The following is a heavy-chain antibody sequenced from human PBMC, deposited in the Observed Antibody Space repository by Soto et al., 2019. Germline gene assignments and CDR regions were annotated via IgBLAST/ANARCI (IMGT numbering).Heavy chain of an antibody. D-gene: IGHD2-2*01. CDR1: GQSFSGHT. V-gene: IGHV4-34*01. Sequence: QVQLQQWGAGLLKPSETLSLTCAVYGQSFSGHTWSWIRQSPGKGLEWIGEISQSGSTYYNPSLKNRVTISAETSKNQFSLTLTSVTAADTGVFYCARGSGIAVIPGELQDVHYDYWGQGTLGSVSS. J-gene: IGHJ4*02. CDR3: ARGSGIAVIPGELQDVHYDY. CDR2: ISQSGST.